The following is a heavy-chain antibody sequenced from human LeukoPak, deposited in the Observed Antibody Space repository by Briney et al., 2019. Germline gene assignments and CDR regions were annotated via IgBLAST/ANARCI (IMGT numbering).Heavy chain of an antibody. J-gene: IGHJ4*02. CDR2: IYYSGNT. CDR3: ARHNYDSSGYQF. V-gene: IGHV4-39*01. CDR1: GSSISGSSYY. D-gene: IGHD3-22*01. Sequence: SETLSLTCTVSGSSISGSSYYWGWIRQPPGKGLEWIGSIYYSGNTYYNPSLKSRVTISVDTSKNQFSLKLSSVTAADTAIYYCARHNYDSSGYQFWGQGTLVTVSS.